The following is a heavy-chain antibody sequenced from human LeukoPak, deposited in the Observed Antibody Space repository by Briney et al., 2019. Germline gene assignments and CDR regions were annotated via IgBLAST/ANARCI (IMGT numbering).Heavy chain of an antibody. CDR3: AKDSSPYYYDSSGYYLYWYFDL. CDR2: ISGSGGST. J-gene: IGHJ2*01. D-gene: IGHD3-22*01. V-gene: IGHV3-23*01. Sequence: GGSLRLSCAASGFTFSSYAMSWVRQAPGKGLEWVSAISGSGGSTYYADSVKGRFTISRDNSKNTLYLQMNSLRAEDTAVYYCAKDSSPYYYDSSGYYLYWYFDLWGRGTLVTVSS. CDR1: GFTFSSYA.